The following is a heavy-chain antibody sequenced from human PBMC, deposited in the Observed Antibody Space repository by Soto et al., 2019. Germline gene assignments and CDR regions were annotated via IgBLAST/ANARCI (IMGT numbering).Heavy chain of an antibody. J-gene: IGHJ3*02. Sequence: PAKPTSKARRDTLTCNYMYSARHAPGQGLEWMGIINPSGGSTSYAQKFQGRVTMTRDTSTSTVYMELSSLRSEDTAVYYCARDGGKGDAFDIWGQGTMVTVSS. V-gene: IGHV1-46*01. CDR3: ARDGGKGDAFDI. CDR1: RDTLTCNY. CDR2: INPSGGST.